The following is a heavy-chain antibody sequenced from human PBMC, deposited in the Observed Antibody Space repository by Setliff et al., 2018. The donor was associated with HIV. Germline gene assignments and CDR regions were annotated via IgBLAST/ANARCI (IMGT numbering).Heavy chain of an antibody. J-gene: IGHJ6*03. CDR2: IYPGDSDI. V-gene: IGHV5-51*01. CDR1: GYSFTNYW. Sequence: GESLKISCKGSGYSFTNYWIGWVRQMPGKGLEWMGIIYPGDSDIQYSPSLQGQVNISADKSISTAYLQWSSLKASDTAMYYCARFVHSSGWYSSSYYYYMDVWGKGTTVTVSS. CDR3: ARFVHSSGWYSSSYYYYMDV. D-gene: IGHD3-22*01.